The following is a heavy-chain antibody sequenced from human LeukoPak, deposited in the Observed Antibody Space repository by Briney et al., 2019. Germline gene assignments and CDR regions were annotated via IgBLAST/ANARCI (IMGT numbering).Heavy chain of an antibody. CDR2: IHHSGFT. Sequence: SRTLSLTCTVSVYSISSGYYWGWIRQPPGKGLGRVGSIHHSGFTYDNPSLKSRVTISVDTSKNQFSLRVDSVTAADTAVYYCARGAYFFDQWGEGTLVTVSS. CDR3: ARGAYFFDQ. J-gene: IGHJ4*02. V-gene: IGHV4-38-2*02. CDR1: VYSISSGYY.